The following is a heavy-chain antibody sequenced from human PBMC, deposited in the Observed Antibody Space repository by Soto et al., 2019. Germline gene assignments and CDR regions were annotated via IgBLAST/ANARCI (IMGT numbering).Heavy chain of an antibody. D-gene: IGHD3-3*01. J-gene: IGHJ3*02. Sequence: EVQLVESAGGSVQPGGSLRLSCAASGFTFSSYWRSWVRQAPGKGLEWVANIKQDGSEKYYVDSVKGRFTISRDNTKNSLYLQMNCLRAEATAVYYWARDRRLLEWLLWGSFDIWGQGTMVTVAA. CDR2: IKQDGSEK. V-gene: IGHV3-7*01. CDR3: ARDRRLLEWLLWGSFDI. CDR1: GFTFSSYW.